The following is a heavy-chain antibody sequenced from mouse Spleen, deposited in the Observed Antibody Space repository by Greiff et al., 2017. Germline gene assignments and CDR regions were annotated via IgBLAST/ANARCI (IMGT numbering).Heavy chain of an antibody. J-gene: IGHJ3*01. CDR3: ASFWDEAWFAY. D-gene: IGHD4-1*01. Sequence: EVQLVESGGGLVQPGGSLSLSCAASGFTFTDYYMSWVRQPPGKALEWLGFIRNKANGYTTEYSASVKGRFTISRDNSQSILYLQMNALRAEDSATYYCASFWDEAWFAYWGQGTLVTVSA. CDR2: IRNKANGYTT. V-gene: IGHV7-3*01. CDR1: GFTFTDYY.